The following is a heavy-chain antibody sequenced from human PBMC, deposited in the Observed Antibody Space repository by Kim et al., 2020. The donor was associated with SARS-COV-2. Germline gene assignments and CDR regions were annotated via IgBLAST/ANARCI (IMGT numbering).Heavy chain of an antibody. Sequence: GGSLRLSCAASGFTFGDYAMHWVRQAPGKGLEWVSSISWNSGTIGYADSVKGRFTISRDNAKNSLYLQMNSLRAEDTALYYCAKDENRGYSSSWYDQEYYGMDVWGQGTTVTVSS. J-gene: IGHJ6*02. CDR1: GFTFGDYA. CDR2: ISWNSGTI. V-gene: IGHV3-9*01. D-gene: IGHD6-13*01. CDR3: AKDENRGYSSSWYDQEYYGMDV.